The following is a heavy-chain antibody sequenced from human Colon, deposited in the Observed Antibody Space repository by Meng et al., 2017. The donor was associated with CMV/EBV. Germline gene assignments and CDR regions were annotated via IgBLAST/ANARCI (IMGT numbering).Heavy chain of an antibody. J-gene: IGHJ4*02. CDR1: GFTFNGFD. CDR2: ISCSGGTT. CDR3: AKADSGATSLLDY. D-gene: IGHD5-12*01. Sequence: GESLKISCSASGFTFNGFDMTWVRQAPGKGLEWVSSISCSGGTTYYSDSVKGRFTISRDNSKNTLHLQINSLRPDDTAVYYCAKADSGATSLLDYWGQGTLVTVSS. V-gene: IGHV3-23*01.